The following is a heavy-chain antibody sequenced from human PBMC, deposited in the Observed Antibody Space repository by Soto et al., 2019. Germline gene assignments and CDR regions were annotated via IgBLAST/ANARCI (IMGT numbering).Heavy chain of an antibody. V-gene: IGHV3-48*02. Sequence: PGGSLRLPCAASGFTFSSQNMNCVGHAPGKRLEWLSYISSGSNTIYYTNSVKGRFTISRYNAKNSRYLQMDSLRDEDTAVYYFARSGGAWLFLPFDFWGQGTLVTVSS. D-gene: IGHD3-22*01. CDR1: GFTFSSQN. J-gene: IGHJ3*01. CDR2: ISSGSNTI. CDR3: ARSGGAWLFLPFDF.